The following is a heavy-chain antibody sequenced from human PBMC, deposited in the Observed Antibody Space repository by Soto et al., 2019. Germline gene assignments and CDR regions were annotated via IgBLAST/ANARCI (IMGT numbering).Heavy chain of an antibody. J-gene: IGHJ4*02. CDR3: ARGRGSTGYLGREHYFDY. D-gene: IGHD2-2*01. CDR1: GFSVTNNY. CDR2: IDIGGNT. Sequence: EVQVVESGGGLVQPGGSLRLSCAASGFSVTNNYMNWVRQAPGKGLEWVSIIDIGGNTYYADSVKDRFTISRDNSRNTLYLQRGSLRAEDTAVYYCARGRGSTGYLGREHYFDYWGQGTLVTVSP. V-gene: IGHV3-66*01.